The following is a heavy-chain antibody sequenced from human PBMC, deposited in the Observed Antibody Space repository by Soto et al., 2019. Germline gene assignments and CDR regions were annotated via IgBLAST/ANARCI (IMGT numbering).Heavy chain of an antibody. CDR1: GFTFTSSA. V-gene: IGHV1-58*01. Sequence: QMQLVQSGPEVKKPGTSVKVSCKASGFTFTSSAVQWVRQARGQRLEWIGWIVVGSGNTNYAQKFQERVTITRDMXTXXXXXELSSLRSEXXAXXXXXXXXXXXXXXXYLRHYYXYXXDVWGQXTTVT. D-gene: IGHD3-3*01. CDR2: IVVGSGNT. CDR3: XXXXXXXXXXXYLRHYYXYXXDV. J-gene: IGHJ6*02.